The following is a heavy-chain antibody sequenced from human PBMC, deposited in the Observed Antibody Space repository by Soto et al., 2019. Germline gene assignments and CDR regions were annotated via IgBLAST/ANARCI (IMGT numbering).Heavy chain of an antibody. Sequence: SETLCLRCTVSGGSISSSGDYWVWISQTPGKGLEWIGSIYYSGSTYYIPSLKSPVTIIVDPSKNQFARELIVPAAADTAANNCASTHIVEVVAVTYYFDYWGQGTLVTVSS. CDR1: GGSISSSGDY. J-gene: IGHJ4*02. CDR3: ASTHIVEVVAVTYYFDY. D-gene: IGHD2-15*01. CDR2: IYYSGST. V-gene: IGHV4-39*01.